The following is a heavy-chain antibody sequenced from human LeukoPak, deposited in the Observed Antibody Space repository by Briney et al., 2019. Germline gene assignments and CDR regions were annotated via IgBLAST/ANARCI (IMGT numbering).Heavy chain of an antibody. Sequence: PSETLSLTCTVSGGSISSSSYYWGWIRQPPGKGLEWIGSIYYSGSTYYNPSLKSRVTISVDTSKNQFSLKLSSVTAADTAVYYCARVVSYYYDSSGSADAFDIWGQGTMVTVSS. CDR1: GGSISSSSYY. V-gene: IGHV4-39*07. D-gene: IGHD3-22*01. CDR3: ARVVSYYYDSSGSADAFDI. CDR2: IYYSGST. J-gene: IGHJ3*02.